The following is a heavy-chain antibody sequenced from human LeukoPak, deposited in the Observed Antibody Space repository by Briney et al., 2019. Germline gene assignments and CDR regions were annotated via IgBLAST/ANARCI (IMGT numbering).Heavy chain of an antibody. V-gene: IGHV3-11*01. Sequence: PGGSLRPSCAASGFTFSDYYMSWIRQAPGKGLEWVSYISSSGKNIYYADSVKGRFTISKDNAKKSLYLQMNSLRVEDTAVYYCAGEARGYMAFQIWGQGTMVTVSS. CDR3: AGEARGYMAFQI. J-gene: IGHJ3*02. CDR1: GFTFSDYY. D-gene: IGHD2-2*02. CDR2: ISSSGKNI.